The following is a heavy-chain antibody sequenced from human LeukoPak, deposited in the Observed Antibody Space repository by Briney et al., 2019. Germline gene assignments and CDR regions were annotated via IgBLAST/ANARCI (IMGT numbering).Heavy chain of an antibody. Sequence: PGGSLRLSCAASGFTFSSYSMNWVRQAPGKGLGWVSSISSSSSYIYYADSVKGRFTISRDNAKNSLYLQMNSLRAEDTAVYYCARDPFVLWFGESKAGMDVWGQGTTVTVSS. CDR2: ISSSSSYI. V-gene: IGHV3-21*01. D-gene: IGHD3-10*01. CDR3: ARDPFVLWFGESKAGMDV. J-gene: IGHJ6*02. CDR1: GFTFSSYS.